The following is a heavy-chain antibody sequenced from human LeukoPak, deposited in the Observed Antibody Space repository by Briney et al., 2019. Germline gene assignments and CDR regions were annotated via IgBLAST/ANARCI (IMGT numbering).Heavy chain of an antibody. CDR3: AGHHPRNTVDF. J-gene: IGHJ4*02. Sequence: PSETLSLTCTVSGGSISSYYWSWIRQPPGKGLEWIAYISDIWSINYNPSLKSRVTISLDTSKNQFSLKLSSVTAADTAVYYCAGHHPRNTVDFWGQGTLVTVSS. V-gene: IGHV4-59*08. CDR2: ISDIWSI. CDR1: GGSISSYY. D-gene: IGHD2-8*02.